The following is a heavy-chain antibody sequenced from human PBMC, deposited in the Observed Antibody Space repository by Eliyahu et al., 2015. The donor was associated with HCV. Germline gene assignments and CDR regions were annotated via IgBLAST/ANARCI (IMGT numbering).Heavy chain of an antibody. V-gene: IGHV4-39*01. CDR1: GGSISNGTFY. D-gene: IGHD2-15*01. J-gene: IGHJ5*02. Sequence: QLQVQESGPGLVKPSETLSLTCTVSGGSISNGTFYWGWIRQPPGKGLEWIGSIYYRGGSYFNPSLNSRVTISVDMSKNQFSLKLRSVTAADTAVYYCARQQYCIGGTCHLPGWFDPWGQGTLVTVSS. CDR2: IYYRGGS. CDR3: ARQQYCIGGTCHLPGWFDP.